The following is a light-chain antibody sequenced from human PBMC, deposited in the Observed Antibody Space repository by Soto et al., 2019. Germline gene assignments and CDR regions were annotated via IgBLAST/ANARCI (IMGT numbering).Light chain of an antibody. CDR2: AAS. V-gene: IGKV1-6*01. CDR1: QAIRSD. J-gene: IGKJ1*01. CDR3: LKDYQFPPT. Sequence: AVQMTQSPSSLSASVGDRVTITCRASQAIRSDLGWYQMKPGKVPKLLIYAASNLQSGVPSRFNGRGYGTGFPPTNSSPQPGNFATYYCLKDYQFPPTFGQGTKVEI.